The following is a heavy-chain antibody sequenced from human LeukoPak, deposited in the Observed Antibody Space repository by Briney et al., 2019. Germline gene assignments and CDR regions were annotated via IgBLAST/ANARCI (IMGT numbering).Heavy chain of an antibody. J-gene: IGHJ4*02. V-gene: IGHV1-69*04. Sequence: SVKVPCKASGGTFSSYAISWVRQAPGQGLEWMGRIIPILGIANYAQKFQGRVTVTADKSTSTAYMELSSLRSEDTAVYYCARGRYSSSWYDYWGQGTLVTVSS. D-gene: IGHD6-13*01. CDR3: ARGRYSSSWYDY. CDR2: IIPILGIA. CDR1: GGTFSSYA.